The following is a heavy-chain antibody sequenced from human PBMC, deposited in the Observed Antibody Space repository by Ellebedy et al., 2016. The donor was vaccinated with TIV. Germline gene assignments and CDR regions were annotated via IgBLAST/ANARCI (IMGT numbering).Heavy chain of an antibody. J-gene: IGHJ6*03. D-gene: IGHD3-10*01. V-gene: IGHV4-59*08. Sequence: SETLSLTCSVSGSSINNHYWSWIRQPPGRGLEWIGYLYSSETTTYNPSLRSRVTMSVDSSSQFSLKLRSVTAADTAVYYCARRMEESYSSGNFDYYYYYMDVWGKGTSVTVTS. CDR1: GSSINNHY. CDR3: ARRMEESYSSGNFDYYYYYMDV. CDR2: LYSSETT.